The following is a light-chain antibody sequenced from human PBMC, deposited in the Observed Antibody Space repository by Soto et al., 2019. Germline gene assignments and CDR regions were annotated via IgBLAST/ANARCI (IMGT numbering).Light chain of an antibody. V-gene: IGKV1-5*01. J-gene: IGKJ1*01. Sequence: DSQMTQSRSTLSASVGDRVTITCRASQSISSWLAWYQQKPGKAPKLLIYDASSLESGVPSRFSGSGSGTEFTLTISSLQPDDFATYYCQQYNSYSPETFGQGTKVDIK. CDR2: DAS. CDR1: QSISSW. CDR3: QQYNSYSPET.